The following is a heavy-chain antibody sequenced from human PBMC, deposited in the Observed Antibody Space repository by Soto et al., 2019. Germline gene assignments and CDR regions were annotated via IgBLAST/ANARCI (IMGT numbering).Heavy chain of an antibody. V-gene: IGHV3-23*01. CDR1: GFTFSSYA. D-gene: IGHD2-2*01. J-gene: IGHJ4*02. CDR3: AKRIVVVPAAMFSPFDY. CDR2: ISGSGGST. Sequence: GGSLRLSCAASGFTFSSYAMSWVRQAPGKGLEWVSAISGSGGSTYYADSVKGRFTISRDNSKNTLYLQMNSLRAEDTAVYYCAKRIVVVPAAMFSPFDYWGQGTLVTVSS.